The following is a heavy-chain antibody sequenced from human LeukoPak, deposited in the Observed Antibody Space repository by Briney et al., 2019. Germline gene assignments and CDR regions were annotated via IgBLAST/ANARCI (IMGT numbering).Heavy chain of an antibody. D-gene: IGHD3-22*01. CDR3: AITDYYDRSRWS. CDR2: INNNGST. V-gene: IGHV4-34*01. Sequence: SVTLTLTCAVYGHSLSGYNWRWTPHPPGKGLEWIREINNNGSTNYHPSRKSRVHISLDTPKNQFSLKLSSVTAADTAGYYCAITDYYDRSRWSWGQGALATVSS. CDR1: GHSLSGYN. J-gene: IGHJ5*02.